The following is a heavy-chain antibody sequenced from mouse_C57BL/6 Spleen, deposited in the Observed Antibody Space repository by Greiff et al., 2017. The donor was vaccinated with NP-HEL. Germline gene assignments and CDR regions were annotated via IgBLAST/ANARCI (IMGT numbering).Heavy chain of an antibody. CDR1: GFSLTSYG. D-gene: IGHD1-2*01. CDR2: IWSGGST. Sequence: QVHVKQSGPGLVQPSQSLSITCTVSGFSLTSYGVHWVRQSPGKGLEWLGVIWSGGSTDYNAAFISRLSISKDNSKSQVFFKMNSLQADDTAIYYCARNLKGNYYGSDAMDYWGQGTSVTVSS. J-gene: IGHJ4*01. CDR3: ARNLKGNYYGSDAMDY. V-gene: IGHV2-2*01.